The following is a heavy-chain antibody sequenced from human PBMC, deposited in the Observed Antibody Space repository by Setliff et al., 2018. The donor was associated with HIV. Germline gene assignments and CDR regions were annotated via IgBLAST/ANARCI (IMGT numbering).Heavy chain of an antibody. D-gene: IGHD3-16*01. V-gene: IGHV4-34*01. CDR2: INHRGST. CDR1: GGSFSDFS. CDR3: ARAGIPPLGARRWFDP. J-gene: IGHJ5*02. Sequence: PSETLSLTCAVYGGSFSDFSWTWIRQPPGKGLEWIGEINHRGSTIYNPSLKSRDSISVDTSKKQFSLKLDSVTAADTAVYYCARAGIPPLGARRWFDPWGQGALVTVSS.